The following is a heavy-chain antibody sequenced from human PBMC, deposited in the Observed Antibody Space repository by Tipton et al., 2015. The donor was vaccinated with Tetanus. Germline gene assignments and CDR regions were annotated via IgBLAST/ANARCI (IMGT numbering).Heavy chain of an antibody. V-gene: IGHV4-31*11. CDR3: ASSVGQLWF. CDR1: GDSVTSGGYY. D-gene: IGHD5-18*01. CDR2: ISDTGST. J-gene: IGHJ4*01. Sequence: TLSLTCEVTGDSVTSGGYYWTWIRQPPGKGLEWVGYISDTGSTYYNPSLKSRVIISADTSKNQFSLKLSSVTAADTAVYYCASSVGQLWFWGQGSLVTVSS.